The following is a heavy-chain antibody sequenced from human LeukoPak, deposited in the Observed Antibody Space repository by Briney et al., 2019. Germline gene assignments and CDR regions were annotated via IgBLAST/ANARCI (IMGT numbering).Heavy chain of an antibody. CDR3: TRDRAYGALDY. D-gene: IGHD4/OR15-4a*01. V-gene: IGHV3-7*01. Sequence: GGSLRLSCGASGFTFSSYWMTWVRQAPGKGLEWVANINGDGSLNGHVASVKGRFTISRDNAKNSVYLQMISLRDEDTAVYYCTRDRAYGALDYWGQGTLATVSS. J-gene: IGHJ4*02. CDR2: INGDGSLN. CDR1: GFTFSSYW.